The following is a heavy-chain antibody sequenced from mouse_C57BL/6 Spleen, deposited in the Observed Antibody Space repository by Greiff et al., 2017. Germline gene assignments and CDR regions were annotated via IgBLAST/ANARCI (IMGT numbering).Heavy chain of an antibody. CDR3: ARLYYGSRYYAMDY. V-gene: IGHV1-80*01. J-gene: IGHJ4*01. CDR1: GYAFSSYW. CDR2: IYPGDGDT. D-gene: IGHD1-1*01. Sequence: LVESGAELVKPGASVKISCKASGYAFSSYWMNWVKQRPGKGLEWIGQIYPGDGDTNYNGKFKGKATLTADKSSSAAYMQLSSLTSEDSAVYFCARLYYGSRYYAMDYWGQGTSVTVSS.